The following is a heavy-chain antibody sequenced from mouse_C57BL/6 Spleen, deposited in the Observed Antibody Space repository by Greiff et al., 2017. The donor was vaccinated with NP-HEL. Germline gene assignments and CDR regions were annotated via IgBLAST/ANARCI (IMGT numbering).Heavy chain of an antibody. Sequence: EVQVVESGGGLVKPGGSLKLSCAASGFTFSDYGMHWVRQAPEKGLEWVAYISSGSSTIYYADTVKGRFTISRDNAKNTLFLQMTSLRSEDTAMYYCARGPLTAQATWFAYWGQGTLVTVSA. CDR3: ARGPLTAQATWFAY. V-gene: IGHV5-17*01. CDR1: GFTFSDYG. CDR2: ISSGSSTI. D-gene: IGHD3-2*02. J-gene: IGHJ3*01.